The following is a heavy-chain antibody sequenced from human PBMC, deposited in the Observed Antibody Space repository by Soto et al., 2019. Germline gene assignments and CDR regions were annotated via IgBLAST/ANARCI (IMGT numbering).Heavy chain of an antibody. V-gene: IGHV1-69*01. Sequence: QVQLVQSGAEVKKPGSSVKVSCKASGGTFSSYAISWVRQAPGQGLEWMGGIIPIFGTAKYAQKFQGRVMLTAAESTSPDYMELSSLSSEDTDXXXXXXXXGYSSGWRDDAFDIWGQGTMVTV. CDR2: IIPIFGTA. CDR1: GGTFSSYA. J-gene: IGHJ3*02. D-gene: IGHD6-19*01. CDR3: XXXXGYSSGWRDDAFDI.